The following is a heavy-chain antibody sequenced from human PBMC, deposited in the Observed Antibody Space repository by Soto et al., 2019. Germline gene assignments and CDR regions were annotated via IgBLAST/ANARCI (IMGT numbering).Heavy chain of an antibody. CDR2: ISCCGGST. V-gene: IGHV3-23*01. CDR1: GFNFKKFA. CDR3: ARDGLDYYGLDV. J-gene: IGHJ6*02. Sequence: EVQLLESGGGVGQPGGSLRLSCVASGFNFKKFAMAWVRQAPGEGLEWVSGISCCGGSTSYADSVKGRFSIARDDSKNTLSLQMNSLRVEDTAQYYCARDGLDYYGLDVWGQGTTVTVSS.